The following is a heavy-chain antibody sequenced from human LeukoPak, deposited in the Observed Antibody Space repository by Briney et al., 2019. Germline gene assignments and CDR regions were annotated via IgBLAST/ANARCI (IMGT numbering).Heavy chain of an antibody. CDR1: GGSISSSSYY. CDR2: IYYSGST. D-gene: IGHD3-3*01. J-gene: IGHJ6*02. CDR3: ASLRFLEWLLFYGMDV. V-gene: IGHV4-39*01. Sequence: SETLSLTCTVSGGSISSSSYYWGWIRQPPGKGLEWIGSIYYSGSTYYNPSLKSRVTISVDTSKNQFSLKLSSVTAADTAVYYCASLRFLEWLLFYGMDVWGQGTTVTVSS.